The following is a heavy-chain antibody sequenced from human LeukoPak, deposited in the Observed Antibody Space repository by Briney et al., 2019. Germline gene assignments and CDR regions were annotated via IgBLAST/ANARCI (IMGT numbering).Heavy chain of an antibody. CDR3: AKGQAAFLEWLSTGDY. Sequence: GGSLRLSCAASGFTFSSYALSWVRQAPGKGLGWVSAISGSGGSTYYADSVKGRFTISRDNSKNTLYLQMNSLRAEDTAVYYCAKGQAAFLEWLSTGDYWGQGTLVTVSS. J-gene: IGHJ4*02. V-gene: IGHV3-23*01. D-gene: IGHD3-3*01. CDR1: GFTFSSYA. CDR2: ISGSGGST.